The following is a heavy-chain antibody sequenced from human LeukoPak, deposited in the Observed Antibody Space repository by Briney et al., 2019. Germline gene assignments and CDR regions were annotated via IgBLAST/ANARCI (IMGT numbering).Heavy chain of an antibody. V-gene: IGHV1-46*01. J-gene: IGHJ3*02. CDR1: GYTFTSYY. CDR2: INPSGGST. CDR3: ARDRPPAASPNDAFDI. D-gene: IGHD2-2*01. Sequence: ASVKVSCKASGYTFTSYYMHWVRQAPGQGLEWMGIINPSGGSTSYAQKFQGRVTMTRDMSTSTVYMELSSLRSEDTAVYYCARDRPPAASPNDAFDIWGQGTMVTVSS.